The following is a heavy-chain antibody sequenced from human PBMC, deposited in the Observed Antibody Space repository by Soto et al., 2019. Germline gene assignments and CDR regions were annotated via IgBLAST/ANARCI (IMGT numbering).Heavy chain of an antibody. CDR3: AKVVAAATRHTDSDS. Sequence: PSETLSLTCSVSGGSINSNNYYWAWIRQPPGKGLAWIASVYYDGSTYYNPSLKSRVTISVDASKDRFSLQLRSVTAADTAGYYCAKVVAAATRHTDSDSRGQGTLVTVSS. V-gene: IGHV4-39*01. CDR1: GGSINSNNYY. J-gene: IGHJ4*02. CDR2: VYYDGST. D-gene: IGHD2-15*01.